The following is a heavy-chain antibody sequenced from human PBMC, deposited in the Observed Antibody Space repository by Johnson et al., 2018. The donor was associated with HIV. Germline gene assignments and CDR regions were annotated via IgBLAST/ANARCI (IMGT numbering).Heavy chain of an antibody. V-gene: IGHV3-66*01. CDR3: ARESLQAWGKAFDI. J-gene: IGHJ3*02. D-gene: IGHD3-16*01. CDR2: IYSGGST. CDR1: GFTVSSNY. Sequence: VPLVESGGGLVQPGGSLRLSCAASGFTVSSNYMSWVRQAPGKGLEWVSVIYSGGSTYYADSVKGRFTISRENAKNSLYLQMNSLRAGDTAVYYCARESLQAWGKAFDIWGQGTMVTVSS.